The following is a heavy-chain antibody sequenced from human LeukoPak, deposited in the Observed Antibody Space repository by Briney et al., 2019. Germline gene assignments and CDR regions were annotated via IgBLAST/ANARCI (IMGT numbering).Heavy chain of an antibody. V-gene: IGHV6-1*01. CDR3: ARDREPSIVVVPAAAHWFDP. CDR1: GDSVSSNSAA. J-gene: IGHJ5*02. CDR2: TYYRSKWYN. Sequence: SQTLSLTCAISGDSVSSNSAAWNWIRQSPSRGLEWLGRTYYRSKWYNDYAVSVKSRITINPDTSKNQFSLQLNSVTPEDTAVYYCARDREPSIVVVPAAAHWFDPWGQGTLVTVSS. D-gene: IGHD2-2*01.